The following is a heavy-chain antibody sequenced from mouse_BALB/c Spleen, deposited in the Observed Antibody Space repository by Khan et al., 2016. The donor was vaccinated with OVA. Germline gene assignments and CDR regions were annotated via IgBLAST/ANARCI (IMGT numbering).Heavy chain of an antibody. J-gene: IGHJ4*01. D-gene: IGHD2-10*01. CDR2: TNTFTGEP. V-gene: IGHV9-3-1*01. Sequence: QIQLVQSGPEMKKPGETVKISCKASGYTFTNYGMNWVKQSLGKALKWMGWTNTFTGEPTYADDFKGRFAFSLETSASTASLQINNLKNEDTATYVCAMPPYCSFSLDHWGQGTSVTVSS. CDR3: AMPPYCSFSLDH. CDR1: GYTFTNYG.